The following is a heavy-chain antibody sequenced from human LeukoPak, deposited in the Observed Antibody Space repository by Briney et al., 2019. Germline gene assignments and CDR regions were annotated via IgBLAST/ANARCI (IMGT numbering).Heavy chain of an antibody. CDR3: ARDGDYDWYFDL. Sequence: KTSETLSLTCTVSGGSISGHYWSWIRQPPGKGLEWIGYIYYSESTNYNPSLKSRTTISLDTSKSQFSLKLNSVTAADTAVYYCARDGDYDWYFDLWGRGTLVTVSS. CDR1: GGSISGHY. V-gene: IGHV4-59*11. D-gene: IGHD4-17*01. CDR2: IYYSEST. J-gene: IGHJ2*01.